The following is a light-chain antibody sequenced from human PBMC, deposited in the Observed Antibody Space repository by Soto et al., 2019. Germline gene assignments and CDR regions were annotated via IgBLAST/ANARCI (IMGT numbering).Light chain of an antibody. CDR3: CSYAGNSLWV. V-gene: IGLV2-11*01. CDR1: SSDVGGYNY. Sequence: QSALTQPRSVSGSPGQSVTISCTGTSSDVGGYNYVSWYQQHPGKAPKLMIYDVSKWPSGVPDRFSGSKSGNTASLTISGLQAEDEADYYRCSYAGNSLWVFGGGTKVTVL. CDR2: DVS. J-gene: IGLJ3*02.